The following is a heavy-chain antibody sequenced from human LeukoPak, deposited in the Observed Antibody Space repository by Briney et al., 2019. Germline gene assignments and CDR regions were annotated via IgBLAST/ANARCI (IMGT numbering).Heavy chain of an antibody. CDR2: IYYSGST. CDR3: ARHTYSNYHYYYYGMDV. CDR1: VGSISSYY. V-gene: IGHV4-59*08. J-gene: IGHJ6*02. D-gene: IGHD4-11*01. Sequence: SETLSLTRTVSVGSISSYYWSWIRQPPGKGLECIGYIYYSGSTDYNPSLKSRVTISVDTPKNQFSLNLSSVTAADTAVYYCARHTYSNYHYYYYGMDVWGQGTTVTVSS.